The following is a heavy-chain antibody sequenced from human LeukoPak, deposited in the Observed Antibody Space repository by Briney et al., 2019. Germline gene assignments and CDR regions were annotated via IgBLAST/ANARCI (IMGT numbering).Heavy chain of an antibody. J-gene: IGHJ3*02. CDR1: GFTFDDYG. CDR2: INWNGGST. Sequence: GPGGSLRLSCAASGFTFDDYGMSWVRQAPGKGLEWVSGINWNGGSTGYADSVKGRFTISRDNAKNSLYLQMNSLRAEDTALYHCARDREFRGGDLSGAFDIWGQGTMVTVSS. CDR3: ARDREFRGGDLSGAFDI. D-gene: IGHD2-21*02. V-gene: IGHV3-20*01.